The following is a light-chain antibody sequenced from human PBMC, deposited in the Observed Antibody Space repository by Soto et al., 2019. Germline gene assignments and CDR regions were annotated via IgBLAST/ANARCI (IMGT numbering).Light chain of an antibody. CDR3: AYGDDSLSGVL. CDR1: SSNIGSNP. CDR2: NNH. J-gene: IGLJ2*01. Sequence: QSVLTQSPSASGTPGQRVTISCSGSSSNIGSNPVHWYQQLPGSAPKLLIHNNHQRPAGVPDRFSASKSGTSASLAIGGLQSEDEAYYYWAYGDDSLSGVLFGGGTKLTVL. V-gene: IGLV1-44*01.